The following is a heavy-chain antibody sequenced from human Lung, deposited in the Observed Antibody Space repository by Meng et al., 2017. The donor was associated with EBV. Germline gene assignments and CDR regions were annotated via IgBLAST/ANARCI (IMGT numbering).Heavy chain of an antibody. V-gene: IGHV4-4*02. D-gene: IGHD4-17*01. CDR2: IHLTGMT. Sequence: RLPASGPGMGTASGTLSPTCTGSGDSRTIPNWLTWVRQSPAKGLEWIGEIHLTGMTTYNPSLESRVTLSVDKSKNSFSLQVTSVTAADTAVYYRAIGTASYGPFDNWSQGTLVTVSS. J-gene: IGHJ4*01. CDR1: GDSRTIPNW. CDR3: AIGTASYGPFDN.